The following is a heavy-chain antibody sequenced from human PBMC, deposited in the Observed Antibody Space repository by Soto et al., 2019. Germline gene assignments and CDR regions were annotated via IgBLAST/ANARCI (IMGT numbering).Heavy chain of an antibody. J-gene: IGHJ6*02. Sequence: PSDPLSLARPVPGLSISSYFWSWTGQTPGKGLEWIGYIYYSGSTNYSPSLKSRVTISVDTSKNQFSLKLSSVAAADTAVYYCSSSKHITRVRGGYYDMNVWGQVTTVTVT. D-gene: IGHD3-10*01. V-gene: IGHV4-59*01. CDR2: IYYSGST. CDR1: GLSISSYF. CDR3: SSSKHITRVRGGYYDMNV.